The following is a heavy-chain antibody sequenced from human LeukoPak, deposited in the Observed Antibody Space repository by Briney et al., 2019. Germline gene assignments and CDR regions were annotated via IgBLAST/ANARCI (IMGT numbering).Heavy chain of an antibody. CDR2: IRGSGDNT. J-gene: IGHJ4*02. D-gene: IGHD2-15*01. V-gene: IGHV3-23*01. Sequence: GGSLRLPCATSGFTFSNYAMSWVRQAPGKGLEWVSAIRGSGDNTYYADSVKGRFTISRDNSKNTLYLQMNSLRAEDTAVYYCAKDLTIWSYSYFDYWGQGTLVTVSS. CDR1: GFTFSNYA. CDR3: AKDLTIWSYSYFDY.